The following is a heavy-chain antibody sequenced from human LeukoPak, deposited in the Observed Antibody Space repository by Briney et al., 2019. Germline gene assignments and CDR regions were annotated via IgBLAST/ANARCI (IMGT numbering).Heavy chain of an antibody. D-gene: IGHD5-18*01. J-gene: IGHJ5*02. CDR2: MNPNSGNT. Sequence: ASVKVSCKASGYTFTSYDINWVRQATGQGLEWMGWMNPNSGNTGYAQKFQGRVTMTRNTSISTAYMELSSLRSEDTAVYYCARRGARYSYGPNWFDPWGQGTLVTVPS. V-gene: IGHV1-8*01. CDR3: ARRGARYSYGPNWFDP. CDR1: GYTFTSYD.